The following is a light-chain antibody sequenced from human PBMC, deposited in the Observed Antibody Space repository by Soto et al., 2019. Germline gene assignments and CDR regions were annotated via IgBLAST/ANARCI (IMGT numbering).Light chain of an antibody. CDR3: QQYGSSIT. CDR1: QSVSSSY. Sequence: EIAMTQSPATLAVSPGERNTLSCRAGQSVSSSYLAWYQQKPGQAPRLLIYGASSRATGIPDRFRGSGSGTDFTLTISRLEPEDFAVYYCQQYGSSITFGQGTRLEIK. CDR2: GAS. V-gene: IGKV3-20*01. J-gene: IGKJ5*01.